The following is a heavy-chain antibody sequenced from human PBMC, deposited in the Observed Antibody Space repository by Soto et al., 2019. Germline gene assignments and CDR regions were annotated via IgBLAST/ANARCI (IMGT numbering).Heavy chain of an antibody. CDR2: IRSKAYGGTT. CDR1: GFTFGDYA. D-gene: IGHD5-18*01. V-gene: IGHV3-49*03. CDR3: TRDGYSYGPYYYYGMGV. J-gene: IGHJ6*02. Sequence: GGSLRLSCTASGFTFGDYAMSWFRQAPGKGLECVGFIRSKAYGGTTEYAASVKGRFTISRDDSKSIAYLQMNSLKTEDTAVYYCTRDGYSYGPYYYYGMGVWGQGTTVTVS.